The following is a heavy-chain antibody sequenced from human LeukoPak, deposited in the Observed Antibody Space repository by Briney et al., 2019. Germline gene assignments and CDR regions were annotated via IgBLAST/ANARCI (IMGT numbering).Heavy chain of an antibody. J-gene: IGHJ4*02. D-gene: IGHD3-22*01. CDR3: AREAGSSGYLYYFDY. Sequence: GASVKVSCKASGYTFTSYGISWVRQAPGQGLEWMGWISAYNGNTNYAQKLQGRVTMTTDTSTSTAYMELRSLRSDDTAVYYCAREAGSSGYLYYFDYWGQGTLVTVSS. CDR1: GYTFTSYG. V-gene: IGHV1-18*01. CDR2: ISAYNGNT.